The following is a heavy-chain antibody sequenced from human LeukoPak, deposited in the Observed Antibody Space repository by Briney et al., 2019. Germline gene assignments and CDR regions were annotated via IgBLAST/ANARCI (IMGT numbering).Heavy chain of an antibody. J-gene: IGHJ4*02. V-gene: IGHV3-33*01. CDR3: ARDLDSSCFGY. D-gene: IGHD2-21*01. CDR1: GFTFSSYG. CDR2: IWYDGSNK. Sequence: GGSLRLSCAASGFTFSSYGMPWVRQAPGKGLEWVAVIWYDGSNKYYADSVKGRFTISRDNSKNTLYLQMNSLRAEDTAVYYCARDLDSSCFGYWGQGTLVTVSS.